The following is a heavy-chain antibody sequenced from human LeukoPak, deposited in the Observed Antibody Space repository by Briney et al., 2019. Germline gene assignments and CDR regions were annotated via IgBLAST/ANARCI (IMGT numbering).Heavy chain of an antibody. Sequence: GGSLRLSCAASGFTFSDYYMSWIRQAPGKGLEWVSYISSSGSTIYYADSVKGRFTMSRDNAKKSLYLQMNSLRAEDTAVYYCTRARAVASFYGFDPWGQGTLVTVSS. CDR1: GFTFSDYY. D-gene: IGHD6-19*01. V-gene: IGHV3-11*04. J-gene: IGHJ5*02. CDR2: ISSSGSTI. CDR3: TRARAVASFYGFDP.